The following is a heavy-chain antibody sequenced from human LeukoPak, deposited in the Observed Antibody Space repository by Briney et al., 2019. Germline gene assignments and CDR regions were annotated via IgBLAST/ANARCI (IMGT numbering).Heavy chain of an antibody. V-gene: IGHV1-2*02. CDR3: ARGGSSLVY. J-gene: IGHJ4*02. CDR2: INSKSGDT. Sequence: ASVKVSCKASGYTFTDFYIHWVRQAPGQGLEWMGWINSKSGDTVYAQEFQGRVTVTSDTSITTAYMELRSLMSDDTAVYYCARGGSSLVYWGQGTLVTVSS. D-gene: IGHD1-26*01. CDR1: GYTFTDFY.